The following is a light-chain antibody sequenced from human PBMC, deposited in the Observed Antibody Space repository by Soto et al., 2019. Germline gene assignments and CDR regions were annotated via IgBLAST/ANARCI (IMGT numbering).Light chain of an antibody. V-gene: IGKV3-11*01. CDR1: QSVSSF. J-gene: IGKJ3*01. CDR3: QQRDGFI. Sequence: EIVLTQSPATLSLSPGQRATLSCRASQSVSSFLAWYQQKPGQAPRLLIYDASNRATGIPARFSGSGSGTDFTLTISSLEPEDFAVYYCQQRDGFIFGPGTKVDIK. CDR2: DAS.